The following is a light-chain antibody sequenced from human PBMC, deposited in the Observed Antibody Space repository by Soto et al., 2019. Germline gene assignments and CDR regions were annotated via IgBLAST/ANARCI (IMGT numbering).Light chain of an antibody. Sequence: EIVMTQSPATLSVSPGERVTLSCRASQSVFSSLAWYQQKPGQAPRLLIYGAATRATGIPARFSGSGSGTDFTLTISSLQSEDFAVYYCQQRADWPATFGPGTKVDIK. CDR2: GAA. J-gene: IGKJ3*01. CDR1: QSVFSS. CDR3: QQRADWPAT. V-gene: IGKV3-15*01.